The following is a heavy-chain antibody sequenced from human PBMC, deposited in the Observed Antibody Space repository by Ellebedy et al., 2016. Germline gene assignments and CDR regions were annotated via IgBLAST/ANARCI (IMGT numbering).Heavy chain of an antibody. J-gene: IGHJ4*02. Sequence: SETLSLTXAVSGGSISSGGYSWSWIRQPPGKGLEWIEYFYHSGSTYYKPSLKSRVTISVDTSKNQFSLKLSSVTAADTAVYYCARDSRSCSSTSCYQGRVDYWGQGTLVTVSS. V-gene: IGHV4-30-2*01. CDR2: FYHSGST. D-gene: IGHD2-2*01. CDR1: GGSISSGGYS. CDR3: ARDSRSCSSTSCYQGRVDY.